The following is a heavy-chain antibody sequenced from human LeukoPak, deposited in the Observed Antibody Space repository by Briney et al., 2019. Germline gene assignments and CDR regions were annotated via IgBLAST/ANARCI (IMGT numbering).Heavy chain of an antibody. CDR1: GGSISNYY. D-gene: IGHD3-16*01. Sequence: SETLSLTCTVSGGSISNYYWSWIRQPPGKGLEWIGYIYYSGSTYYNPSLKSRVTISVDTSKNQFSLKLSSVTAADTAVYYCARDGGVYWGQGTLVTVSS. CDR2: IYYSGST. J-gene: IGHJ4*02. CDR3: ARDGGVY. V-gene: IGHV4-59*12.